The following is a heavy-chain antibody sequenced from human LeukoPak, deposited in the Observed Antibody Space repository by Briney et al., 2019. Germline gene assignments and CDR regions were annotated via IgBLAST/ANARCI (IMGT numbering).Heavy chain of an antibody. CDR3: ARDRASNSWLDY. CDR1: GFIFSNFA. D-gene: IGHD6-13*01. J-gene: IGHJ4*02. Sequence: GGSLRLSCAASGFIFSNFAMHWVRQAPGKGLEWVAVISHDGSNEHYGDSMKGRFTISRDNSKNTLSLQMNSLTAEDTAVYFCARDRASNSWLDYWGREPWSPSPQ. CDR2: ISHDGSNE. V-gene: IGHV3-30*04.